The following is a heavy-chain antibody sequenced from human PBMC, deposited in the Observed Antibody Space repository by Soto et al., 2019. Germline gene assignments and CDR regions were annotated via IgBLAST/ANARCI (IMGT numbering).Heavy chain of an antibody. V-gene: IGHV4-30-4*01. J-gene: IGHJ4*02. CDR3: ARNYDYVWGSYRYSPNFDY. D-gene: IGHD3-16*02. Sequence: PSETLSLTCTVSCGSISSGDYYWSWIRQPPGKGLEWIGYIYYSGSTYYNPSLKSRVTISVDTSRNQFSLKLSSVTAADTAVYYCARNYDYVWGSYRYSPNFDYWGQGTLVTVSS. CDR1: CGSISSGDYY. CDR2: IYYSGST.